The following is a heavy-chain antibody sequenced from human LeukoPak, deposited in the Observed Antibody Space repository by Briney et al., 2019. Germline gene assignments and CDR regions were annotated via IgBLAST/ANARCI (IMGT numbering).Heavy chain of an antibody. V-gene: IGHV3-30*02. Sequence: PGGSLRLSCAASGFTFSSYGMHWVRQAPGKGLEWVAFIRYDGSNKYYADSVKGRFTISRDNSKNTLYLQMNSLRAEDTAVYYCAKAEYYYGSGSYSLDYWGQGTLVTVSS. D-gene: IGHD3-10*01. CDR1: GFTFSSYG. J-gene: IGHJ4*02. CDR3: AKAEYYYGSGSYSLDY. CDR2: IRYDGSNK.